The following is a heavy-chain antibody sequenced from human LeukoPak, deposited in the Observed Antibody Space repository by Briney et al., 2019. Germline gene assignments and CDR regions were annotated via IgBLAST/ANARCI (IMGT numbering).Heavy chain of an antibody. CDR2: ISAYNSNT. CDR3: ARGRPSSNIAARGNWFDP. J-gene: IGHJ5*02. D-gene: IGHD6-6*01. V-gene: IGHV1-18*01. Sequence: GASVKVSCKASGYTFTSYGITWVRQAPGQGLEWMGWISAYNSNTNYAQKLQGRVTMTTDTSTSAAYMELRSLRSDDTAVYYCARGRPSSNIAARGNWFDPWGQGTLVTVSS. CDR1: GYTFTSYG.